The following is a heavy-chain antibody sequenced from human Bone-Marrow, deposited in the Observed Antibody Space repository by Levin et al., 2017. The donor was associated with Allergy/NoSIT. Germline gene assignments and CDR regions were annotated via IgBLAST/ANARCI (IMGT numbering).Heavy chain of an antibody. J-gene: IGHJ4*02. CDR3: ARQVADGSHYFDY. V-gene: IGHV1-2*02. D-gene: IGHD2-15*01. CDR1: GYTFSEYY. CDR2: INPNNDGT. Sequence: GESLKISCKTSGYTFSEYYIHWVRQAPGQGLEWMGWINPNNDGTINTQKFRGRITMTRDTSISTAYLELSRLTTDDTAVYFCARQVADGSHYFDYWGQGTLVTVS.